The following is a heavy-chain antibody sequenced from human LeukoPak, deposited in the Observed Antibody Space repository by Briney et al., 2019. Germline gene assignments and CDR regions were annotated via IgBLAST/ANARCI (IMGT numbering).Heavy chain of an antibody. D-gene: IGHD3-16*01. CDR1: GGSFSGYY. V-gene: IGHV4-34*01. CDR2: INHSGST. J-gene: IGHJ4*02. CDR3: ARHRATLMVFVRYYFDY. Sequence: SETLSLTCAVYGGSFSGYYWSWIRQPPGKGLEWIGEINHSGSTNYNPSLKSRVTISVDTSKNQFSLKLSSVTAADTAVYYCARHRATLMVFVRYYFDYWGQGTLVTVSS.